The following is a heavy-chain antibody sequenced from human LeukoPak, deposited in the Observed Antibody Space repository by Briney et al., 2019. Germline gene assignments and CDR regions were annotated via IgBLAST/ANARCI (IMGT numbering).Heavy chain of an antibody. D-gene: IGHD3-3*01. CDR1: GYTFTAYY. J-gene: IGHJ6*02. Sequence: GASVKVSCKASGYTFTAYYLHWVRQAPGQGLEWMGCINPNSGGTNYAQKFQGRVTMTRDTSISTAYMELSRLRSDDTAVYYCARDGDVLRFLEGMDVWGQGTTVTVSS. CDR3: ARDGDVLRFLEGMDV. V-gene: IGHV1-2*02. CDR2: INPNSGGT.